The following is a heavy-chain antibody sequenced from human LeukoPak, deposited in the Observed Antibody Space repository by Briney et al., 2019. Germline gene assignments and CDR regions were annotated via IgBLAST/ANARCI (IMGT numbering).Heavy chain of an antibody. V-gene: IGHV1-69*01. CDR3: AREGSHRQAIDY. CDR1: GGTFINYA. Sequence: ASVTVSFKASGGTFINYAISWVRQAPGQGLAWMGGIIPIFGTANYPQKFQGRVTITADESTSPAYMELSKLRSEDTAVYYCAREGSHRQAIDYWGQGTLVTVSS. D-gene: IGHD2-21*01. CDR2: IIPIFGTA. J-gene: IGHJ4*02.